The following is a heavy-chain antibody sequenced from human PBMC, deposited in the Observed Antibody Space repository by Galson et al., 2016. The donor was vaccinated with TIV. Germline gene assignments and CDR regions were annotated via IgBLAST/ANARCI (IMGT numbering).Heavy chain of an antibody. D-gene: IGHD2-2*01. J-gene: IGHJ4*02. CDR3: AAGGFCSSSDCYYGGFDY. CDR2: IFHSGNT. Sequence: TLSLTCTVSGDSMRSGYYYWSWIRQHPGKGLEWIGYIFHSGNTYYNPSLMSRVTISVDTSKDHFSLKLRSVTAADTAVYYCAAGGFCSSSDCYYGGFDYWGQGTLVTVSS. CDR1: GDSMRSGYYY. V-gene: IGHV4-31*03.